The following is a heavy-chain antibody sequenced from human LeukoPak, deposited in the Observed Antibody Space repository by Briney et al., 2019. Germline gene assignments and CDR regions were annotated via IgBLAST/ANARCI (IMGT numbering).Heavy chain of an antibody. Sequence: GASVKVSCTASGYTFTINYIHWVRPAPGQGLEWMGMIYPRDGSTSYAQKFQGRVTVTRDTSTSTVHMELSGLRSEDTAVYYCARDQEGFDYWGQGTLVTVSS. V-gene: IGHV1-46*01. CDR2: IYPRDGST. CDR1: GYTFTINY. J-gene: IGHJ4*02. CDR3: ARDQEGFDY.